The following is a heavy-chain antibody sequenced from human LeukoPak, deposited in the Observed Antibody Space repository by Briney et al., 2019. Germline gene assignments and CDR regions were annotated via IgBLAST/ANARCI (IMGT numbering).Heavy chain of an antibody. J-gene: IGHJ6*02. CDR3: ARVGWFGELLPPWYYYGMDV. CDR1: GYTFTGYY. Sequence: ASVKVSCKASGYTFTGYYMHWVRQAPGPGLEWMGWINPTIGGTNYAQKFQDRVTMTRDTSISTAYMELSRLRSDDTAVYYCARVGWFGELLPPWYYYGMDVWGQGTTVTVSS. V-gene: IGHV1-2*02. D-gene: IGHD3-10*01. CDR2: INPTIGGT.